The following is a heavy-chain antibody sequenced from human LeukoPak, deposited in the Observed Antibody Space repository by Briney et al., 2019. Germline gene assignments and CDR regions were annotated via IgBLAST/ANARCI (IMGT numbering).Heavy chain of an antibody. CDR1: GFTFNSFG. V-gene: IGHV3-30*12. Sequence: GGSLRLSCAASGFTFNSFGIHWVRQAPGKGLEWVAVIYYDGSNNFYSDSVKGRFTISRDNSKNTVFLQMSSLRAEDTAVYYCARDRLHYDSLTGYPADWGQGTLVTDSS. CDR3: ARDRLHYDSLTGYPAD. CDR2: IYYDGSNN. J-gene: IGHJ4*02. D-gene: IGHD3-9*01.